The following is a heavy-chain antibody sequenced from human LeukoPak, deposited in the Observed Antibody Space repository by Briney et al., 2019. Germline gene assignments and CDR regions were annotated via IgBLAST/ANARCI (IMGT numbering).Heavy chain of an antibody. D-gene: IGHD4-11*01. CDR1: GFKLNNYG. CDR3: AKKLLTVTTWGFDY. CDR2: ISSSGSYI. J-gene: IGHJ4*02. Sequence: GGSLRLSCAASGFKLNNYGMNWVRQAPGKGLEWVSFISSSGSYIFHADSVKGRFTISRDNSKNTLYLQMNSLRAEDTAVYYCAKKLLTVTTWGFDYWGQGTLVTVSS. V-gene: IGHV3-21*04.